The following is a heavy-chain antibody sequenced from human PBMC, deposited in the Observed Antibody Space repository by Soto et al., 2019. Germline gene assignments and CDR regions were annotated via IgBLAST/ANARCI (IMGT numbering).Heavy chain of an antibody. D-gene: IGHD6-6*01. CDR2: FDPEDGET. V-gene: IGHV1-24*01. J-gene: IGHJ6*03. CDR3: ATSGQLVHYYYYYTHV. CDR1: GYTLTELS. Sequence: ASVKVSCKVSGYTLTELSMHWVRQAPGKGLEWMGGFDPEDGETIYAQKFQGRVTMTEDTSTDTAYMELSSLRSEDTAVYYCATSGQLVHYYYYYTHVRGTGPTVTVSS.